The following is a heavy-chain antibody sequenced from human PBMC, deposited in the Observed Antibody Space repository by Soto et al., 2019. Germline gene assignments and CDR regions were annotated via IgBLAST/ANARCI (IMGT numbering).Heavy chain of an antibody. CDR2: IYYIGST. CDR1: GGSISSSSYY. D-gene: IGHD3-16*01. CDR3: ATPADGGADQGGMGV. Sequence: QLQLQESGPGLVKPSETLSLTCTVSGGSISSSSYYWGWIRQPPGKGLEWIGSIYYIGSTYYNPCLKRRVPIPEDTSKNQFSLKLSSVTAADTAVDYCATPADGGADQGGMGVWGQGNTVTVSS. J-gene: IGHJ6*01. V-gene: IGHV4-39*01.